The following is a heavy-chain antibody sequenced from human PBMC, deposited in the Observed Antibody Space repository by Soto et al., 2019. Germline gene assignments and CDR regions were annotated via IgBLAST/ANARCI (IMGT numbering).Heavy chain of an antibody. CDR3: ARGVALPGYFDY. Sequence: GGSLRLSCAASGFTFSSYAMHWVRQAQGKGLEYVSAISSNGGRTYYANSVKGRFTISRDNSKNTLYLQMGSLRAEDMAVYYCARGVALPGYFDYWGQGTLVTVSS. CDR2: ISSNGGRT. D-gene: IGHD5-12*01. J-gene: IGHJ4*02. CDR1: GFTFSSYA. V-gene: IGHV3-64*01.